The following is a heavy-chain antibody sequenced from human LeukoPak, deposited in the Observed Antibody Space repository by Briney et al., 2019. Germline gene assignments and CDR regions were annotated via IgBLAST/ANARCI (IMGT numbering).Heavy chain of an antibody. CDR1: GFTFSSYG. CDR2: ISGSGGST. D-gene: IGHD3-10*01. V-gene: IGHV3-23*01. CDR3: AKDPDYYGSYPPWDY. J-gene: IGHJ4*02. Sequence: PGGSLRLSCAASGFTFSSYGMSWVRQAPGKGLEWVSAISGSGGSTYYADSVKGRFTISRDNSKNTLYLQMNSLRAEDTAVYYCAKDPDYYGSYPPWDYWGQGTLVTVSS.